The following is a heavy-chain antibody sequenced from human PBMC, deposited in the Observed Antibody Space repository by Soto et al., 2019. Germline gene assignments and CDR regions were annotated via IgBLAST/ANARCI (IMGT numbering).Heavy chain of an antibody. D-gene: IGHD3-3*01. V-gene: IGHV4-61*01. Sequence: SETLSLTCTVSGGSVNNDNYYWSWIRQPPGKGLEWIACIYNGQYRKYNPSLKSRVTISADPSKNQFSLKLSSVTAADTAVYYCARGDDFWSGYYAGMDVWGQGTTVTVSS. J-gene: IGHJ6*02. CDR2: IYNGQYR. CDR3: ARGDDFWSGYYAGMDV. CDR1: GGSVNNDNYY.